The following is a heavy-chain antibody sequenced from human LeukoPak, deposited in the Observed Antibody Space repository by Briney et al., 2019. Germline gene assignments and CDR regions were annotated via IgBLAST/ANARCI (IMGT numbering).Heavy chain of an antibody. Sequence: GGSLRLSCAASRFTFSNFAMSWVRQAPGKGLEWVSAISGSGGSTYYADSVEGRFTISRDNSKNTLYLQMNSLRAEDTAVYYCARAGDCTNGICYTADFDYWGQGTLVTVSS. CDR1: RFTFSNFA. V-gene: IGHV3-23*01. CDR2: ISGSGGST. D-gene: IGHD2-8*01. J-gene: IGHJ4*02. CDR3: ARAGDCTNGICYTADFDY.